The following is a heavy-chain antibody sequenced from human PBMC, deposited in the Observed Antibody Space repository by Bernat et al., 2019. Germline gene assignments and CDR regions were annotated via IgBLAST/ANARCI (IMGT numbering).Heavy chain of an antibody. CDR1: GYTFTSYY. D-gene: IGHD2-15*01. CDR3: ARGECSGGSCYSDFG. V-gene: IGHV1-46*01. Sequence: QVQLVQSGAEVKKPGASVKVSCKASGYTFTSYYMHWVRQAPGQGLEWMGIINPSGGSTSYAQKFQGRVTMTRDTSTSTVYMELSSLRSEDTAVYYCARGECSGGSCYSDFGWGQGTLVTVSS. CDR2: INPSGGST. J-gene: IGHJ4*02.